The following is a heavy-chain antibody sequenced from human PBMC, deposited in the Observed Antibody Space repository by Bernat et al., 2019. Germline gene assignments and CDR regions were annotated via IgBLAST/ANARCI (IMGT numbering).Heavy chain of an antibody. CDR1: GGSISSYY. CDR3: ARQYNSVSKAFDS. J-gene: IGHJ4*02. Sequence: QVQLQESGPGLVKPSETLSLTCTVSGGSISSYYWSWIRQPPGKGLEWIGYIYYSGSTNYNPSLTSRVTISVDTSKNQFSLKLSSVTTADTAVYYCARQYNSVSKAFDSWGQGALVTVSS. V-gene: IGHV4-59*01. D-gene: IGHD5/OR15-5a*01. CDR2: IYYSGST.